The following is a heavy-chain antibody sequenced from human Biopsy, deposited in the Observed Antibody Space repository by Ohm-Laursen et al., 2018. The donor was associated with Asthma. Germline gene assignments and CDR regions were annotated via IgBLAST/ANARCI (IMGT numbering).Heavy chain of an antibody. V-gene: IGHV3-7*01. Sequence: SLRLSCAASGFTFSSYAMSWVRQVPGQGLEWVANIKHDGSEKNHVDSLKGRSTISRDNAKNLLFLQMNSLRAEDTAVYYCARTFHFWSPYHAEHYQLWGQGTLVTVSS. CDR1: GFTFSSYA. CDR2: IKHDGSEK. CDR3: ARTFHFWSPYHAEHYQL. D-gene: IGHD3-3*01. J-gene: IGHJ1*01.